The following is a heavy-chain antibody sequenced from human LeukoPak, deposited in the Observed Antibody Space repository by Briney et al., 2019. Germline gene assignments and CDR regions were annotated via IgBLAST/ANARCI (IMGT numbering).Heavy chain of an antibody. J-gene: IGHJ5*02. Sequence: GGSLRLACAASVFTFSNAWMHWVRQAPGKGLEWISAASGSDTGTYHADSVRGRFTISRDTSKNTLYLQMNSLRAEDMAVYYCARGSRGSWGQGTLVTVSS. D-gene: IGHD2-15*01. V-gene: IGHV3-23*01. CDR1: VFTFSNAW. CDR2: ASGSDTGT. CDR3: ARGSRGS.